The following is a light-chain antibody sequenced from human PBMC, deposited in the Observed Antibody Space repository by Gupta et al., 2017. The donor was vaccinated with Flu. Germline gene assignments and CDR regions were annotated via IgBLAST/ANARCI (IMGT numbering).Light chain of an antibody. CDR2: AAS. J-gene: IGKJ4*01. CDR3: QQSYDALSLT. V-gene: IGKV1-39*01. CDR1: QSVRSY. Sequence: DIQMTQSPSSLSASVGDRVTISCRASQSVRSYLNWYQQKPGRAPKLLIYAASSLHSGVPSRFSGSGSGTDFTLTISSLQPEDFAIYYCQQSYDALSLTFGGGTKVDIK.